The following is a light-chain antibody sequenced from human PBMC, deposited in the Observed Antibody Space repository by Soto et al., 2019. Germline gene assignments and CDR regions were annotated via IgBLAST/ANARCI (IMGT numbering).Light chain of an antibody. CDR1: QSVSSNY. Sequence: EIVLTQSPGTLSLSPGERATLSCGVSQSVSSNYLAWYQQKPGQPPRVLIHDASSRATGIPDRFSGSGSGTGFTLTISRLEPEDFAVYYCQQYGSSPRTFGQGTKVEIK. V-gene: IGKV3-20*01. J-gene: IGKJ1*01. CDR2: DAS. CDR3: QQYGSSPRT.